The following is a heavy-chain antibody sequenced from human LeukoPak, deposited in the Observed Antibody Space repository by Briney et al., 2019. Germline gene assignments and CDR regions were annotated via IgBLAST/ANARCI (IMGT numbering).Heavy chain of an antibody. Sequence: ASVKVSCKASGGTFSSYAISWVRQAPGHGLEWMGGIIPIFGTANYAQKFQGRVTITADESTSTAYMELSSLRSEDTAVYYCGGGYPAAGAFDIWGQGTMVTVSS. D-gene: IGHD5-12*01. CDR2: IIPIFGTA. CDR1: GGTFSSYA. J-gene: IGHJ3*02. V-gene: IGHV1-69*01. CDR3: GGGYPAAGAFDI.